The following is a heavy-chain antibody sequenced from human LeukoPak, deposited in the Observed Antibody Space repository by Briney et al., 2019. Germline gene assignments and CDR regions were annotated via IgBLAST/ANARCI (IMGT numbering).Heavy chain of an antibody. Sequence: GSLRLSCAASGFTFSRYWMTWVRQAPGKGLEWVANIKQDGSEKYHLDSVKGRFTISRDNAKNSMYLQMNSLRAEDSAVYYCARGYCSAGSGSRAPDFWGQGTLVTVSS. D-gene: IGHD2-15*01. V-gene: IGHV3-7*04. CDR1: GFTFSRYW. J-gene: IGHJ4*02. CDR3: ARGYCSAGSGSRAPDF. CDR2: IKQDGSEK.